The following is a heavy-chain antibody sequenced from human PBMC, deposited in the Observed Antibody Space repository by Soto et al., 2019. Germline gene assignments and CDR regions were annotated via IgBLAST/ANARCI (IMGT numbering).Heavy chain of an antibody. CDR2: IYYSGST. CDR3: ARSQNLHIVLVPAAYKAPPYGMDV. J-gene: IGHJ6*02. Sequence: SETLSLTCTVSGGSISSGGYYWSWIRQHPGKGLEWIGYIYYSGSTYYNPSLKSRVTISVDTSKNQFSLKLSSVTAADTAVYYCARSQNLHIVLVPAAYKAPPYGMDVWGQGTTVTVSS. V-gene: IGHV4-31*03. CDR1: GGSISSGGYY. D-gene: IGHD2-2*01.